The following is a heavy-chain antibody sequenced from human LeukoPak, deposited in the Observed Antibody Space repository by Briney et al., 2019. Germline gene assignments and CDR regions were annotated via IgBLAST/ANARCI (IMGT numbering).Heavy chain of an antibody. J-gene: IGHJ4*02. D-gene: IGHD2-15*01. V-gene: IGHV4-31*03. Sequence: SQTLSLTCTVSGGSISSGGYYWSWIRQHPGKGLEWIGYIYYSGSTYYNPSLKSRVTISVDTSKNQFSLKLSSVTAADTAVYYCAREGTGYYGSGIDYWGQGTLVTVSS. CDR2: IYYSGST. CDR1: GGSISSGGYY. CDR3: AREGTGYYGSGIDY.